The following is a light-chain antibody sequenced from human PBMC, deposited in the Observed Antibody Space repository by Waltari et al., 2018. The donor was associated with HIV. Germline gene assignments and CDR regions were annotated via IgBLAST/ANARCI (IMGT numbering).Light chain of an antibody. CDR2: GAA. V-gene: IGKV3-15*01. CDR3: QQYNNWLRT. CDR1: QSVSSN. Sequence: EIVMTQSPATLSVSPGERATLSCRASQSVSSNLAWYQQKPGQAPRLRIYGAATRATGSPARVSGSGSGTEFTLTISSLQSEDFAVYYCQQYNNWLRTFGQGTKVEIK. J-gene: IGKJ1*01.